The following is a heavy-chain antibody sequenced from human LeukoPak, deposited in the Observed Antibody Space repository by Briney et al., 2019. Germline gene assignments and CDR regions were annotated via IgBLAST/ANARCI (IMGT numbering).Heavy chain of an antibody. Sequence: ASVKVSCKASGYTFNTYGIIWVRQAPGQGFEWMGWISGLKEKTDYPQKLQGRVTMTTDTSTSTAYMELRSLRSDDTAVYYCASSSFSWGGDLFDYWGQGTLVTVSS. CDR2: ISGLKEKT. CDR1: GYTFNTYG. V-gene: IGHV1-18*01. CDR3: ASSSFSWGGDLFDY. D-gene: IGHD7-27*01. J-gene: IGHJ4*02.